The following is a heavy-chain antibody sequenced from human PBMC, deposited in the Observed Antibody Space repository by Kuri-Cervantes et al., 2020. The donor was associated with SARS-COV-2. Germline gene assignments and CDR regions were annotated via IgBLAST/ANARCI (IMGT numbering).Heavy chain of an antibody. J-gene: IGHJ4*02. Sequence: SETLSLTCTVSGGSISSSSYYWGWIRQPPGKGLEWIGSIYTSGSTNYNPSLKSRVTISVDTSKNQFSLKLSSVTAADTAVYYCARASRTTVTRYYFDYWGQGTLVTVSS. V-gene: IGHV4-39*07. D-gene: IGHD4-11*01. CDR3: ARASRTTVTRYYFDY. CDR2: IYTSGST. CDR1: GGSISSSSYY.